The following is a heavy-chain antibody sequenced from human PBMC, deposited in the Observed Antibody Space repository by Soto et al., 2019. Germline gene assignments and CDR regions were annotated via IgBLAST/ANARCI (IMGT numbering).Heavy chain of an antibody. D-gene: IGHD6-13*01. J-gene: IGHJ6*02. Sequence: QVQLVESGGGVVQPGRSLRLSCAASGFTFSSYGMHWVRQAPGKGLEWLAVISYDGSNKYYADSVKGRFTISRDNCKNTLYLQMNSRRAEDTAVYYCAKDRVWYSSSWYDPWYYYYYGMDVWGQGTTVTVSS. CDR1: GFTFSSYG. CDR2: ISYDGSNK. V-gene: IGHV3-30*18. CDR3: AKDRVWYSSSWYDPWYYYYYGMDV.